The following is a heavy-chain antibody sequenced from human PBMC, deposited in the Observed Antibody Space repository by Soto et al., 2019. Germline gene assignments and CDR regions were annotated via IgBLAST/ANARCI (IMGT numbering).Heavy chain of an antibody. J-gene: IGHJ4*02. Sequence: QVQLVQSGAEVKKPGASVKVSCKASGYTFASYAISWMRQAPGQGLEWMGWISAYNGNTNYAQKLQGRVTMTTGTSTSTAHMERRSLRSDDTAVYSCARDPPPPDYWGQGTLVTVSS. CDR3: ARDPPPPDY. V-gene: IGHV1-18*01. CDR1: GYTFASYA. CDR2: ISAYNGNT.